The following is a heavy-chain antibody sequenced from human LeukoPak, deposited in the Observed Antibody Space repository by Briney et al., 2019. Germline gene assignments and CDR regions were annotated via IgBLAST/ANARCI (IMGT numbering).Heavy chain of an antibody. CDR3: AKSPAWTSYHYMDV. J-gene: IGHJ6*03. CDR1: GFTFSSYG. V-gene: IGHV3-23*01. Sequence: GGSLRLSCAASGFTFSSYGMKWARQAPGKGLEWVSSIRGSGGSADYADSVKGRFTISRDNSNNTLYLQMNSLRAEDTAAYYCAKSPAWTSYHYMDVWGRGTSVTVSS. CDR2: IRGSGGSA. D-gene: IGHD3/OR15-3a*01.